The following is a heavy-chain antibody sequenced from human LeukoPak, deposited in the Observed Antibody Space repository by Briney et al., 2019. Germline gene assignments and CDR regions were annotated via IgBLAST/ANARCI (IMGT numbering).Heavy chain of an antibody. CDR1: GFTFSNYA. CDR2: LSGGATRT. D-gene: IGHD6-13*01. CDR3: AKVYSSSWYYFDY. J-gene: IGHJ4*02. Sequence: GGSLRLSCAASGFTFSNYAMSCVRQAPGKGLWWVSTLSGGATRTDYADSVKGRFTISRDNSKNTLYLQMNSLRAEDTAVYFCAKVYSSSWYYFDYWGQGTLVTVSS. V-gene: IGHV3-23*01.